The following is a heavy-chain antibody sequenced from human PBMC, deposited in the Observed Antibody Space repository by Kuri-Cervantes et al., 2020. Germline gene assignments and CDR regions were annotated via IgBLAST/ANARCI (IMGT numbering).Heavy chain of an antibody. V-gene: IGHV3-30-3*01. CDR1: GFTFSSYA. J-gene: IGHJ4*02. D-gene: IGHD5-12*01. CDR2: ISYDGSNK. Sequence: GGSLRLSCAASGFTFSSYAMHWVRQAPGKGLEWVAVISYDGSNKYYADSVKGRFTISRDNSKNTLYLQMNSLRAEDTAVYYCARRIRRWLQGYYFDYWGQGTLVTVSS. CDR3: ARRIRRWLQGYYFDY.